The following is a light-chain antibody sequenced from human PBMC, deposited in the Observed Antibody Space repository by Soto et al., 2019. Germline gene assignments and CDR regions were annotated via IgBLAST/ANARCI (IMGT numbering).Light chain of an antibody. Sequence: EIVLTQSPSTLPLSPGERATLSCRASQSVSSDLAWYQQKPGQAPRLLIYDASNRATGIPARFSGSGSGTDFTLTISSLEAEDFAVYYCQQRSNWPPITFGQGTRLEIK. CDR1: QSVSSD. CDR3: QQRSNWPPIT. V-gene: IGKV3-11*01. CDR2: DAS. J-gene: IGKJ5*01.